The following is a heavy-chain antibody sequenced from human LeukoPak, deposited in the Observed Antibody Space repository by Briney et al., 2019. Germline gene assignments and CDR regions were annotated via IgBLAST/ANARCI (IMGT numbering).Heavy chain of an antibody. Sequence: SETLSLTCTVSGGSISSSSYYWGWIRQPPGKGLEWIGSIYYSGSTYYNPSLKSRVTISVDTSKNQFSLKLSSVTAADTAVYYCARSSSWYGEGDPWGQGTLVTVSS. CDR2: IYYSGST. J-gene: IGHJ5*02. CDR3: ARSSSWYGEGDP. D-gene: IGHD6-13*01. CDR1: GGSISSSSYY. V-gene: IGHV4-39*07.